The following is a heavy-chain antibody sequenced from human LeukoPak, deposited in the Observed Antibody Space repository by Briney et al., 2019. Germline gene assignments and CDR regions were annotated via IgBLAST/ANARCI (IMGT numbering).Heavy chain of an antibody. D-gene: IGHD3-22*01. CDR2: IIPIFGTA. CDR3: ARGYDSSGYFDY. CDR1: GGTLISYA. J-gene: IGHJ4*02. V-gene: IGHV1-69*06. Sequence: GSSVKVSCKASGGTLISYAISWVRQAPGQGLEWMGGIIPIFGTANYAQKFQGRVTITADKSTSTAYMELSSLRSEDTAVYYCARGYDSSGYFDYWGQGTLVTVSS.